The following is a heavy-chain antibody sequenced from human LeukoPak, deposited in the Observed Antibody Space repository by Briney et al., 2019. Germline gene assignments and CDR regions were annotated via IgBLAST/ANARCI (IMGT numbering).Heavy chain of an antibody. CDR1: GGSISSSYYY. J-gene: IGHJ4*02. D-gene: IGHD1-26*01. Sequence: PSETLSLTCTVTGGSISSSYYYWGWIRQPPGKGLEWIGTISYSGTTYYNPSLESRVTISVDTSRNQFSLKLTSVTAADTAVYYCARHKMGTTRLYYFDYWSQGTLVTVSS. CDR2: ISYSGTT. CDR3: ARHKMGTTRLYYFDY. V-gene: IGHV4-39*01.